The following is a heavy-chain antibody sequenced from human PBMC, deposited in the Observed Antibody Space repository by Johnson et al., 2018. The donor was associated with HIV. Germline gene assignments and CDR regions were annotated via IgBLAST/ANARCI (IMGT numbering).Heavy chain of an antibody. J-gene: IGHJ3*02. CDR1: GFTFSSYD. Sequence: VQLVESGGGLVQPGGSLRLSCAASGFTFSSYDMHWVRQATGKGLEWVSAIGTAGDTYYPGSVKGRFPISRDNSKNTLYLQMNSLRAEDTAVYYCAREDGDSSSWAGAFDIWGQGTMVTVSS. CDR2: IGTAGDT. D-gene: IGHD6-13*01. V-gene: IGHV3-13*01. CDR3: AREDGDSSSWAGAFDI.